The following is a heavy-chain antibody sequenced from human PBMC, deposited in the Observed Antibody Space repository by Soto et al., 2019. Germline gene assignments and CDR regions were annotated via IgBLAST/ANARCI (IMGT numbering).Heavy chain of an antibody. J-gene: IGHJ4*02. Sequence: SETLSLTCAVSGYSISSGYYWGWIRQPPGKGLEWIGSIYHSGSTYYNPSLKSRVTRSVDTSKNQCSLKLSSVTAADTAVYYCARDLRGSSGYDYWGQGPLVTVSS. CDR3: ARDLRGSSGYDY. V-gene: IGHV4-38-2*02. D-gene: IGHD6-19*01. CDR1: GYSISSGYY. CDR2: IYHSGST.